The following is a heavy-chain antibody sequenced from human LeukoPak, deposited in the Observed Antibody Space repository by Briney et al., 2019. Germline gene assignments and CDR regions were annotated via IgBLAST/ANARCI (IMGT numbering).Heavy chain of an antibody. CDR3: AKDPPGNYYDSSGPVT. CDR2: IHHTRSTK. Sequence: GGSLRLSCAASGFTFSTYTLNWVRQAPGKGLEWISYIHHTRSTKYYADSVKGRFTISRDDSRNSLYLQMNSLRAEDTAVYYCAKDPPGNYYDSSGPVTWGQGTLVTVSS. V-gene: IGHV3-48*01. CDR1: GFTFSTYT. J-gene: IGHJ5*02. D-gene: IGHD3-22*01.